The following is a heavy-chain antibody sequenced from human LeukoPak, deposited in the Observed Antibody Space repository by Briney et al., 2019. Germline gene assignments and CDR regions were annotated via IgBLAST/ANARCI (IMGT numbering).Heavy chain of an antibody. D-gene: IGHD6-13*01. J-gene: IGHJ4*02. CDR1: GFSVNDNY. Sequence: GGSLRLSCAASGFSVNDNYLSWVRQAPGKGLEWVAVIYTGGCTYYEGSVQGRFTISRDTSKNTLSLQMNSLRAEDTAVYYCATSDRTISSWSAFDYWGQGLQVFVSS. V-gene: IGHV3-53*01. CDR2: IYTGGCT. CDR3: ATSDRTISSWSAFDY.